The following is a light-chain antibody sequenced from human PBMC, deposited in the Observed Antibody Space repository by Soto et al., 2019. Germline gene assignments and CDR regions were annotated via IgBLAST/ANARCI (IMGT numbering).Light chain of an antibody. CDR3: QHYDSPVT. CDR1: QGISSY. CDR2: DAS. J-gene: IGKJ4*01. V-gene: IGKV1-33*01. Sequence: DSQMTQSPASLSASVGDRATITCQASQGISSYLNWYQQKPGKAPKLLIYDASNLERGVPARFSGSGSGTDFPFTSSRLQPDYIATYYYQHYDSPVTFGRGTKVEIK.